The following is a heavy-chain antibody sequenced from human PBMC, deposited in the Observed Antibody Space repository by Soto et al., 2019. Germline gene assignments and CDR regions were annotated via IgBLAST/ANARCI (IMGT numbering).Heavy chain of an antibody. J-gene: IGHJ3*02. D-gene: IGHD5-12*01. V-gene: IGHV4-4*02. Sequence: HVLLQESGPGLVKPSGTLSLTCDVSDGSIRTTNWWSWVRKPPGKGLEWIGEIYHSGSTKYNPSLKSRVTISVDKSKNQFSLKLTSVTATDTAVYYCARDRGYRNNDAFDIWGQGHWSPSLQ. CDR1: DGSIRTTNW. CDR2: IYHSGST. CDR3: ARDRGYRNNDAFDI.